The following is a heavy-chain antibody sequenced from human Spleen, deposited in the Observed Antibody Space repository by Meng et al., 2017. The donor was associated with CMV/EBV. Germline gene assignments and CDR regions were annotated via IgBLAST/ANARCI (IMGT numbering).Heavy chain of an antibody. CDR3: ARIIYSYADY. D-gene: IGHD5-18*01. Sequence: CAFSGDYVNSSLYYWSWIRQPPGKGLEWIGYIYYSGSTYYSPSLKSRVTISVDTSKNQFSLKLSSVTAADTAVYYCARIIYSYADYWGQGTLVAVSS. V-gene: IGHV4-30-4*08. J-gene: IGHJ4*02. CDR1: GDYVNSSLYY. CDR2: IYYSGST.